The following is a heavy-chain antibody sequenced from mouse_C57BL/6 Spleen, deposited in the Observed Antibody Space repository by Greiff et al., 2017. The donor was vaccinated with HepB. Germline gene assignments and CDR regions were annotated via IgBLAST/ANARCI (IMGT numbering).Heavy chain of an antibody. D-gene: IGHD1-1*01. CDR2: IDPENGDT. J-gene: IGHJ4*01. V-gene: IGHV14-4*01. Sequence: VQLQQSGAELVRPGASVKLSCTASGFNIKDDYMHWVKQRPEQGLEWIGWIDPENGDTESDSKFQGKATITADTSSNTAYLQLSSLTSEDTAVYYCTRGTTVDYAMDYWGKGTSVTVAS. CDR3: TRGTTVDYAMDY. CDR1: GFNIKDDY.